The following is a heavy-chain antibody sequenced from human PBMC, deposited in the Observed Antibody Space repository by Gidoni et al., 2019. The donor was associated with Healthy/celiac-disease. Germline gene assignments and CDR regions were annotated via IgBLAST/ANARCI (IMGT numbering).Heavy chain of an antibody. CDR3: ARDDGGATFFDY. V-gene: IGHV3-33*01. CDR2: IWYDGSNK. Sequence: GLEWVAVIWYDGSNKYYADSVKGRFTISRNNSKNTLYLQMNSLRAEDTAVYYCARDDGGATFFDYWGQGTLVTVSS. D-gene: IGHD1-26*01. J-gene: IGHJ4*02.